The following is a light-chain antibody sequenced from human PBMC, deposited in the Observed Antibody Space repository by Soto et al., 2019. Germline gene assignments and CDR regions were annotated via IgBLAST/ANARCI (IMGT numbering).Light chain of an antibody. Sequence: QSVLTQPASVSGSPGQSITISCTGTSSDVGSDNLVSWYQHRPGKAPKFIIYEVVERPAGVSYRFSGSKSGNTASLTISGLQAADEADYFCSSYTSTMTNVFGSGTKVTVL. J-gene: IGLJ1*01. CDR2: EVV. V-gene: IGLV2-14*02. CDR3: SSYTSTMTNV. CDR1: SSDVGSDNL.